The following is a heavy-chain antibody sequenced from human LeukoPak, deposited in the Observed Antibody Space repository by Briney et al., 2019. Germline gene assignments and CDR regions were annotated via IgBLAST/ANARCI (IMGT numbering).Heavy chain of an antibody. CDR1: GGSISSYY. V-gene: IGHV4-59*01. J-gene: IGHJ5*02. D-gene: IGHD2-21*01. CDR2: IYYSGST. CDR3: ARDSPPLLMSGGFDP. Sequence: PSETLSLTCTVSGGSISSYYWSWIRQPPGKGLEWIGYIYYSGSTNYNPSLKSRVTIPVDTSKNQFSLKLSSVTAADTAVYYCARDSPPLLMSGGFDPWGQGTLVTVSS.